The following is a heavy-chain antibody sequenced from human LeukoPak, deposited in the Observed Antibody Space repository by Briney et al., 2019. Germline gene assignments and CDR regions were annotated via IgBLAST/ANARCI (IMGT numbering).Heavy chain of an antibody. Sequence: SETLSLTCTVSGGSISSGGYYWSWIRQHPGKGLEWIGYIYYSGSTYYNPSLKSRVTISVDTSKNQFSLKLSSVTAADTAVYYCAVIPRRRNVATIRSSYYYYGMDVWGQGTMVTVSS. CDR2: IYYSGST. D-gene: IGHD5-12*01. CDR3: AVIPRRRNVATIRSSYYYYGMDV. J-gene: IGHJ6*02. V-gene: IGHV4-31*03. CDR1: GGSISSGGYY.